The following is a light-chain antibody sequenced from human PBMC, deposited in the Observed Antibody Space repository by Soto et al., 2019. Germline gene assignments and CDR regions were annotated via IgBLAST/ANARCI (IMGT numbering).Light chain of an antibody. CDR2: WAS. CDR3: QQYVSTPLT. J-gene: IGKJ4*01. V-gene: IGKV4-1*01. CDR1: QSVLYSSNNKNY. Sequence: DIVMTQSPDSLAVSLGERATINCKSSQSVLYSSNNKNYLAWYQRKPGQPPKLLIYWASTRESGVPDRFSGSGSGTDFTLTINSLQAEDVAVYYCQQYVSTPLTFGGGTKVEIK.